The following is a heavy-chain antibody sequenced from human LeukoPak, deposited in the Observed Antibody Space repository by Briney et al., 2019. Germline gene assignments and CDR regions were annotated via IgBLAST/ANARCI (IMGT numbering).Heavy chain of an antibody. J-gene: IGHJ4*02. V-gene: IGHV4-34*01. CDR3: ARGSRYPYYYDSSGYPY. CDR1: GGSFSGYY. D-gene: IGHD3-22*01. Sequence: TASGTLSLTCAVYGGSFSGYYWSWIRQPPGKGLEWIGEINHSGSTNYNPSLKSRVTISVDTSKNQFSLKLSSVTAADTAVYYCARGSRYPYYYDSSGYPYWGQGTLVTVSS. CDR2: INHSGST.